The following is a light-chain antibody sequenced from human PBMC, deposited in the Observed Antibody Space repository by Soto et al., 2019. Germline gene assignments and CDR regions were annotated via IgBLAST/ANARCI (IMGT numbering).Light chain of an antibody. J-gene: IGLJ3*02. CDR3: CSYGGSYTWV. V-gene: IGLV2-11*01. Sequence: QSALTQPRSVSGSPGQSVTISCSGTSGDVGGYNFVSWYQQHPGKAPTLVIFDVSQRPSGVPDRFSGSKSGSTASLTISGLQADDEAYYYCCSYGGSYTWVFGGGTKLTVL. CDR1: SGDVGGYNF. CDR2: DVS.